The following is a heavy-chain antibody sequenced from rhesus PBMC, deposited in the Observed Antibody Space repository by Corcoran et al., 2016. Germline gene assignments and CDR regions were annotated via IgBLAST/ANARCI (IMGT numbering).Heavy chain of an antibody. J-gene: IGHJ3*01. V-gene: IGHV4S7*01. CDR2: IYGRSGNT. D-gene: IGHD3-16*01. Sequence: QVQLQESGPGLVKPSETLSLTCAVSGGSISSGYGWSWIRQPPGKGLEWIGYIYGRSGNTYYNPSLNSQVTISKAPSKNQFSLELGSVTAADTAVYYCARNGPHSGSYYYVVSPRTGAFDFWGQGLRVTVSS. CDR3: ARNGPHSGSYYYVVSPRTGAFDF. CDR1: GGSISSGYG.